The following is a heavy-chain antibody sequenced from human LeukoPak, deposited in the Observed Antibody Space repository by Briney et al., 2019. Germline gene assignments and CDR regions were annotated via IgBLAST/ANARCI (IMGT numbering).Heavy chain of an antibody. CDR3: ATGGGHGSGTIVDY. CDR1: GGTFSSYA. D-gene: IGHD3-10*01. J-gene: IGHJ4*02. Sequence: GASVKVSCKASGGTFSSYAISWVRQAPGQGLEWIGGIIPIFGTANYAQKFQGRVTIHADESTSTAYMELSSLRSEDTAVYYCATGGGHGSGTIVDYWGQGTLVTVSS. CDR2: IIPIFGTA. V-gene: IGHV1-69*01.